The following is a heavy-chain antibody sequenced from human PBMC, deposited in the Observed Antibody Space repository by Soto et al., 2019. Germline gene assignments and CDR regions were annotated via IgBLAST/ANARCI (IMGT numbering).Heavy chain of an antibody. CDR1: GFTFSNYG. J-gene: IGHJ4*02. D-gene: IGHD6-19*01. CDR3: VNDGGFMAVAGWDIEY. V-gene: IGHV3-30*18. CDR2: ISYGGTNK. Sequence: QVQLVESGGGVVQPGGSLRLSCAASGFTFSNYGMHWVRQAPGKGLEWVAFISYGGTNKYYSDSAKGRFTISRDDSKNTLYLQMNILRPEDTAVYYCVNDGGFMAVAGWDIEYWGQGTLVTVSS.